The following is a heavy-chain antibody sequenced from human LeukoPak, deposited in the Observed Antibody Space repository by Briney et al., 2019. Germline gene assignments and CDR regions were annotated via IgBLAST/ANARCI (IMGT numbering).Heavy chain of an antibody. CDR1: GGSIINNY. J-gene: IGHJ6*03. Sequence: SETLSLTCTVSGGSIINNYWAWIRQPAGNGLEWIGRVHSGGTTNYSPSFSSRVTMSVNASKNQVSLILSSVTAADTAVHFCARDNGAGYSRGYEHYFYYMDVWGKGTTVTVSS. D-gene: IGHD6-25*01. CDR2: VHSGGTT. CDR3: ARDNGAGYSRGYEHYFYYMDV. V-gene: IGHV4-4*07.